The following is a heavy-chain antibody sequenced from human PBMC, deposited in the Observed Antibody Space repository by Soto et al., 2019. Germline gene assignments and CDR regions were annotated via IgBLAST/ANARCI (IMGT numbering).Heavy chain of an antibody. CDR1: GGSLSSSDYY. Sequence: QVQLQESGPGLVKPSQTLSLTCTVSGGSLSSSDYYWSWIRQHPGKGLGWIGYLYYSGRAYYNPSLKSRVTITVATSRSHLSLKWTSVTAADTAVYYCAREVSPNSRGWYTVRVRWFDPWGQGTLVTVSS. D-gene: IGHD6-19*01. V-gene: IGHV4-31*03. CDR2: LYYSGRA. CDR3: AREVSPNSRGWYTVRVRWFDP. J-gene: IGHJ5*02.